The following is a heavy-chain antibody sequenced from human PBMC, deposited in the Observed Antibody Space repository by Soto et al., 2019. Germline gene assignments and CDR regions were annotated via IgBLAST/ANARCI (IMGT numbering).Heavy chain of an antibody. J-gene: IGHJ4*02. D-gene: IGHD5-12*01. CDR3: VRDLSYNIVTSLRSL. CDR2: INSDGSST. V-gene: IGHV3-74*01. Sequence: EVQLVESGGGLVQPGGSLRLSCAASGFTFSSYGMHWVRQAPGKGLVWVSRINSDGSSTNYADSVKGRFTISRDNAKNTLYLQMNSLRAEDTAVYYCVRDLSYNIVTSLRSLWGQGTLVTVSS. CDR1: GFTFSSYG.